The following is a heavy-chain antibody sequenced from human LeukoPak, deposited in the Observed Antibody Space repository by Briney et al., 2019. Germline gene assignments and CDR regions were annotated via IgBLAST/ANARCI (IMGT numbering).Heavy chain of an antibody. CDR3: ARELRLGELSLYAY. D-gene: IGHD3-16*02. J-gene: IGHJ4*02. V-gene: IGHV1-2*02. CDR1: GYTFTGYY. CDR2: INPNSGGT. Sequence: ASVKVSCKASGYTFTGYYMHWVRQAPGQGLEWMGWINPNSGGTNYAQKFQGRVTMTRDTSIGTAYMELSRLRSDDTAVYYCARELRLGELSLYAYWGQGTLVTVSS.